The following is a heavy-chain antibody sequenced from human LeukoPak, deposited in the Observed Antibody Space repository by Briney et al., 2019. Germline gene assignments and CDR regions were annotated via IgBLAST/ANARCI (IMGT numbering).Heavy chain of an antibody. Sequence: SETLSLTCAGDSLSCSSVTWVRQPPGEGLEWTGEISQSGNTNYSPSLKSRLTMSIHTSKTQISLNLSSATTADTAVYFCARGILRYDWTDSDVRAFHYYYYMDVWGQGVTVIVSS. CDR2: ISQSGNT. CDR1: DSLSCSS. CDR3: ARGILRYDWTDSDVRAFHYYYYMDV. V-gene: IGHV4-34*01. J-gene: IGHJ6*03. D-gene: IGHD1-20*01.